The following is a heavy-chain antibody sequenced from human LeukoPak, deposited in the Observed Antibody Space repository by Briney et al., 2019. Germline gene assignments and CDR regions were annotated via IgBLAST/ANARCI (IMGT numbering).Heavy chain of an antibody. D-gene: IGHD2-15*01. V-gene: IGHV3-33*01. Sequence: PGRSLRLSCAASGFTFSSYGMHWVRQAPGKGLEWVAVIWYDGSNKYYADSVKGRFTISRDNSKNTLYLQMNSLRAEDTAVYYFARATPGIDYWGQGTLVNVSS. CDR1: GFTFSSYG. J-gene: IGHJ4*02. CDR2: IWYDGSNK. CDR3: ARATPGIDY.